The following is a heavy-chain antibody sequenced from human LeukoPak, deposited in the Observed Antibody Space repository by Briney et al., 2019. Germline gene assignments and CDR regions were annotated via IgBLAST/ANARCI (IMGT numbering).Heavy chain of an antibody. D-gene: IGHD1-26*01. CDR1: GFTVSSNY. CDR3: ARHKVGATEPDGAFDI. Sequence: GGSLRLSCAASGFTVSSNYMSWVRQAPGKGLEWVSVIYSGGSTYYADSVKGRFTISRDNSKNTLYLQMNSMRAEDTAVYYCARHKVGATEPDGAFDIWGQGTMVTVSS. V-gene: IGHV3-53*01. CDR2: IYSGGST. J-gene: IGHJ3*02.